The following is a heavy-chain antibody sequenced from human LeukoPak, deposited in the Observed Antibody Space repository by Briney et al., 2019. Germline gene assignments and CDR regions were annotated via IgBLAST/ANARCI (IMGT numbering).Heavy chain of an antibody. Sequence: GGSLRLSCAASGFTFGSYSMNWVRQAPGKGLEWVSSISSSSSYIYYADSVKGRFTVSRDNAKNSLNLQMNSLRAEDTAVYYCARADSSGYYLVGGFDIWGQGTMVTVSS. CDR3: ARADSSGYYLVGGFDI. J-gene: IGHJ3*02. D-gene: IGHD3-22*01. CDR2: ISSSSSYI. CDR1: GFTFGSYS. V-gene: IGHV3-21*01.